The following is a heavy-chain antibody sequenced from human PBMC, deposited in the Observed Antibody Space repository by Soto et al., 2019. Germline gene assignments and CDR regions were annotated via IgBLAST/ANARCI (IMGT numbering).Heavy chain of an antibody. J-gene: IGHJ6*02. Sequence: SLRLSCAASGFTFSSYAMSWVRQAPGKGLEWVSAISGSGGSTYYADSVKGRFTISRDNSKNTLYLQMNSLRAEDTAVYYCARESDFDFWSSNYIDGMDVWGQGTTVTVSS. V-gene: IGHV3-23*01. CDR2: ISGSGGST. D-gene: IGHD3-3*01. CDR3: ARESDFDFWSSNYIDGMDV. CDR1: GFTFSSYA.